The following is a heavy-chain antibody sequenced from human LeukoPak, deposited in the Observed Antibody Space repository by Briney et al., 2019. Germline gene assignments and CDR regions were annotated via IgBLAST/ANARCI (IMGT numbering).Heavy chain of an antibody. CDR3: ARAAGYSSGWYHARPVDDAFDI. J-gene: IGHJ3*02. D-gene: IGHD6-19*01. CDR2: IIPIFGTA. Sequence: ASVKVSCKASGGTFSSYAISWVRQAPGQGLEWMGGIIPIFGTANYAQKFQGRVTITADESTSTACMELSSLRSEDTAVYYCARAAGYSSGWYHARPVDDAFDIWGQGTMVTVSS. V-gene: IGHV1-69*13. CDR1: GGTFSSYA.